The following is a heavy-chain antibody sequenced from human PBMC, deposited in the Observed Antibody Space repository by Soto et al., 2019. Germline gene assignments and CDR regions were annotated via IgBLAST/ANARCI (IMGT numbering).Heavy chain of an antibody. CDR3: TTVWGINDY. Sequence: GGSLRLSCAASGFTFSNAWMSWVRQAPGKGLEWVGRMKSKTDGGTIDYAAPVKGRFTILRDDSKNTVYLQMTSLKTEDTAVYYCTTVWGINDYWGQGTLVTVSS. CDR1: GFTFSNAW. V-gene: IGHV3-15*01. J-gene: IGHJ4*02. CDR2: MKSKTDGGTI. D-gene: IGHD7-27*01.